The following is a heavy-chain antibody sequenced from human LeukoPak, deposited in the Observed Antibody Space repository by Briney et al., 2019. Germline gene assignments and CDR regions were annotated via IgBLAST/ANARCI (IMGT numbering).Heavy chain of an antibody. CDR1: GFTFSSYA. D-gene: IGHD3-3*01. Sequence: GGPLKLSCAASGFTFSSYAMSWVRQAPGKGLEWVSAISGSGGSTYYADSVKGRFTISRDNSKNTLYLQMNSLRAEDTAVYYCAKDSSRYDFWSGSTPYWGQGTLVTVSS. V-gene: IGHV3-23*01. CDR3: AKDSSRYDFWSGSTPY. CDR2: ISGSGGST. J-gene: IGHJ4*02.